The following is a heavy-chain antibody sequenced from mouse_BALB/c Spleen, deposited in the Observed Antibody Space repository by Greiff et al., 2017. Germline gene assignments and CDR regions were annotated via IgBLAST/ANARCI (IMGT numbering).Heavy chain of an antibody. CDR3: ARGGGLLRFAY. Sequence: QVQLKQSGAELVRPGTSVKISCKASGYTFTNYWLGWVKQRPGHGLEWIGDIYPGGGYTNYNEQLKGKATLTADTSSSTAYMQLSSLTSEDSAVYCCARGGGLLRFAYWGQGTLVTVSA. CDR1: GYTFTNYW. CDR2: IYPGGGYT. J-gene: IGHJ3*01. D-gene: IGHD2-3*01. V-gene: IGHV1-63*02.